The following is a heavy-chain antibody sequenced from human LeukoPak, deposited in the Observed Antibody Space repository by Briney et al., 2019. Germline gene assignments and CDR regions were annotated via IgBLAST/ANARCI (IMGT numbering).Heavy chain of an antibody. Sequence: ASVKVSCKASGYSFTNYDISWVRQATGQGLEWMGWMNPNSGNTAYAQKFQGRVTMTRNTSISTAYMELSSLKSEDTAVYFCARADYDTSASTRKQIDYWGQGTLVTVSS. CDR2: MNPNSGNT. CDR1: GYSFTNYD. CDR3: ARADYDTSASTRKQIDY. J-gene: IGHJ4*02. D-gene: IGHD3-22*01. V-gene: IGHV1-8*01.